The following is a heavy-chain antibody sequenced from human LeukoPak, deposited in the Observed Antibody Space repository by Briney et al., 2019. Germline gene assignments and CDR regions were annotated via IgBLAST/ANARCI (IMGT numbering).Heavy chain of an antibody. CDR1: GFTFSDYY. D-gene: IGHD6-19*01. V-gene: IGHV3-11*06. J-gene: IGHJ5*02. CDR2: ISSSSSYT. CDR3: ARGSSGWPTARFDP. Sequence: GGSLRLSCAASGFTFSDYYMSWIRQAPGKGLEWVSYISSSSSYTNYAASVQGRFTISRDNAKNSLYLQMNSLRAEDTAVYYCARGSSGWPTARFDPWGQGTLVTVSS.